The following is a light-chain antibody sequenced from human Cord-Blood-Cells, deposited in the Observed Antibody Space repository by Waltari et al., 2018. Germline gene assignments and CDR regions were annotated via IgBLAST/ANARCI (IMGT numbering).Light chain of an antibody. CDR2: DVS. CDR3: SSYTSSSTWV. J-gene: IGLJ3*02. Sequence: QSALTQPASVSGSPGPSITISCTGTSSDVCGYNYVSWYQQHPGKAPKLMIYDVSNRPSGVSNRFSGSNSGNTASLTISGLQAEDEADYYCSSYTSSSTWVFGGGTKLTVL. V-gene: IGLV2-14*01. CDR1: SSDVCGYNY.